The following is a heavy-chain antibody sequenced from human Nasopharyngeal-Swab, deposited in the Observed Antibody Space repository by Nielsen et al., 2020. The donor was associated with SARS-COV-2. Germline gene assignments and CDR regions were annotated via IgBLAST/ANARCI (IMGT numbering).Heavy chain of an antibody. Sequence: WIRQPPGKGLEWVSVIYSGGSTYYADSVKGRFTISRDNSKNTLYLQMNSLRAEDTAVYYCARGISSPLYWGQGTLVTVSS. D-gene: IGHD6-6*01. J-gene: IGHJ4*02. CDR3: ARGISSPLY. CDR2: IYSGGST. V-gene: IGHV3-53*01.